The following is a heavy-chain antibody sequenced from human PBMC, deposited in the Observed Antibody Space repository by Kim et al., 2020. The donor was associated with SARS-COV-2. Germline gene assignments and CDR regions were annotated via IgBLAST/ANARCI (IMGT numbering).Heavy chain of an antibody. CDR2: IIPIFGTA. Sequence: SVKVSCKASGGTFSSYAISWVRQAPGQGLEWMGGIIPIFGTANYAQKFQGRVTITADESTSTAYMELSSLRSEDTAVYYCARDQGYYYDSSGYRTLNYWGQGTLVTVSS. J-gene: IGHJ4*02. D-gene: IGHD3-22*01. CDR3: ARDQGYYYDSSGYRTLNY. CDR1: GGTFSSYA. V-gene: IGHV1-69*13.